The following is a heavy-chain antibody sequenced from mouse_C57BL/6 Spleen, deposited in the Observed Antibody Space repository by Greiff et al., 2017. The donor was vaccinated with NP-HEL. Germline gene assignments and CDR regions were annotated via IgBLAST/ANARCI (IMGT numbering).Heavy chain of an antibody. V-gene: IGHV1-54*01. CDR2: INPGSGGT. D-gene: IGHD4-1*01. J-gene: IGHJ2*01. CDR3: ARRELGISPFDY. CDR1: GYAFTNYL. Sequence: QVQLQQSGAELVRPGTSVKVSCKASGYAFTNYLIEWVKQRPGQGLEWIGVINPGSGGTNYNEKFKGKATLTADKSSSTASMQLSSLTSEDSAVYFCARRELGISPFDYWGQGTTLTVSS.